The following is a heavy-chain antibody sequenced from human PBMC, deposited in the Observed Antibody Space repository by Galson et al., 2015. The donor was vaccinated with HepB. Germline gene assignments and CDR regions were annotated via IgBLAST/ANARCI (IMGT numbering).Heavy chain of an antibody. CDR2: IYYGGTT. J-gene: IGHJ6*02. Sequence: SETLSLTCTVSGGSINSISYYWGWIRQPPGRRLEWIATIYYGGTTYYNPSPRSRVTISVDTSKSRFSLRLSSVTAADTAVYYCARTDCRSTGCFHYYGLDVWGQGTTVTVAS. CDR1: GGSINSISYY. D-gene: IGHD2-2*01. CDR3: ARTDCRSTGCFHYYGLDV. V-gene: IGHV4-39*01.